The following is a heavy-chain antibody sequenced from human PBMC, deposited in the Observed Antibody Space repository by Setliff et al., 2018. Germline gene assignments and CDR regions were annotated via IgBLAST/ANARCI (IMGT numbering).Heavy chain of an antibody. J-gene: IGHJ4*02. Sequence: PSETLSLTCNVSGDSINSGVYYWAWIRQPPGKGLEWIGRIYSGGTTYYNSSHKSRITISVDTSKSQFSLRLNSVTAADTAVYYCARTGTSRYFDYWGRGTLVTVSS. CDR1: GDSINSGVYY. D-gene: IGHD1-1*01. CDR2: IYSGGTT. V-gene: IGHV4-39*01. CDR3: ARTGTSRYFDY.